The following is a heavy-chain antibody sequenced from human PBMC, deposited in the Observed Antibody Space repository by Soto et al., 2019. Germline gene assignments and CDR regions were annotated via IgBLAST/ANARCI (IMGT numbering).Heavy chain of an antibody. J-gene: IGHJ6*02. Sequence: GGSLRLSCAASGFTFSSYAMSWVRQAPGKGLEWVSVISGSGGDTYYADSVKGRFTISRDNFGNTMYLQMNSVRVEDTAVYYCAKKYSSTFFYYGMDVWGLGTTVTVSS. D-gene: IGHD6-13*01. CDR3: AKKYSSTFFYYGMDV. CDR1: GFTFSSYA. CDR2: ISGSGGDT. V-gene: IGHV3-23*01.